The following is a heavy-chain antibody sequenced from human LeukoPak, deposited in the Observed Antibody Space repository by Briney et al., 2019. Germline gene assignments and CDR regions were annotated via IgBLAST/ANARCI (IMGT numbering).Heavy chain of an antibody. Sequence: GSLRLSCAASGFTFSSYAMSWVRQAPGKGLEWVSPISGSGSSTYYADSVKGRFTISRDNSKNTLYLEMNSLRAEDTAIYYCAKMKGHPLPKYYMDVWGQGTTVTVSS. V-gene: IGHV3-23*01. J-gene: IGHJ6*01. D-gene: IGHD1-26*01. CDR2: ISGSGSST. CDR1: GFTFSSYA. CDR3: AKMKGHPLPKYYMDV.